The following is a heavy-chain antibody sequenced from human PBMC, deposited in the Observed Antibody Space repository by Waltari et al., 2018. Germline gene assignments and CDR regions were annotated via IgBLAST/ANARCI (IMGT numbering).Heavy chain of an antibody. D-gene: IGHD2-2*02. Sequence: QVQLQQWGAGLLKPSETLSLTCAVYGGSFSGYYWSWIRQPPGKGLEWIGEINHSGSTNYNPSLKSRVTISVDTSKNQFSLKLSSVTAADTAVYYCARGSLYCSSTSCYTGYYYYGMDVWGQGTTVTVSS. V-gene: IGHV4-34*01. J-gene: IGHJ6*02. CDR1: GGSFSGYY. CDR2: INHSGST. CDR3: ARGSLYCSSTSCYTGYYYYGMDV.